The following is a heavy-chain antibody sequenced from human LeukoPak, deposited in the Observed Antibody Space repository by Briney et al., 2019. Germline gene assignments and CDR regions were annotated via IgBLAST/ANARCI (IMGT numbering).Heavy chain of an antibody. CDR1: GFTFSTYA. CDR3: AKDRGYGAHDVYRINA. Sequence: TGGSLRLSCAASGFTFSTYAMSWVRQAAGKGLEWVSLISGSGGDTYYADSVKGRFTISRDNSKNTLYLQLNSLRVEDTAVYYCAKDRGYGAHDVYRINAWGKGTTVTVSS. D-gene: IGHD4-17*01. CDR2: ISGSGGDT. V-gene: IGHV3-23*01. J-gene: IGHJ6*04.